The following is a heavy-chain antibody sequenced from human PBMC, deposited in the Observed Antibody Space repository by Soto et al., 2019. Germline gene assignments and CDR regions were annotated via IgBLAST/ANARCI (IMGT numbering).Heavy chain of an antibody. J-gene: IGHJ3*02. Sequence: GASVKVSCKASGYTFTGYYINWVRQATGQGLEWMGWMNPNSGNTGYAQKFQGRVTMTRNTSISTAYMELSSLRSEDTAVYYCATAMVGVPTAAFDIWGQGTLVTVSS. CDR3: ATAMVGVPTAAFDI. D-gene: IGHD1-26*01. CDR2: MNPNSGNT. CDR1: GYTFTGYY. V-gene: IGHV1-8*01.